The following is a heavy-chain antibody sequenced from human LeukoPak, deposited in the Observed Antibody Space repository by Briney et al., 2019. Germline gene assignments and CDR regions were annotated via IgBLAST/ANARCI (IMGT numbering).Heavy chain of an antibody. V-gene: IGHV3-21*01. Sequence: GGSLRLSCAASGFTFSTYNMNWVRQAAGTGLEWVSSITSISTYIYYTDSVKGRFTISRDNAKNSLYLQMDSLRAEHTVVYYWARGIAESYDILTGYYGGFEYWGQGILVTVSS. CDR1: GFTFSTYN. J-gene: IGHJ4*02. D-gene: IGHD3-9*01. CDR2: ITSISTYI. CDR3: ARGIAESYDILTGYYGGFEY.